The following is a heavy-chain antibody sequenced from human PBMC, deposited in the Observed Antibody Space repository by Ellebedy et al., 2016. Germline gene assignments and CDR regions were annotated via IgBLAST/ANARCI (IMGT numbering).Heavy chain of an antibody. D-gene: IGHD6-19*01. J-gene: IGHJ4*02. CDR3: AKHVSGWYSFDD. Sequence: GESLKISCTASGFTFDDYVMSWVRQAPGKGPEWVSAISGDGFHTYLPDSMKGRFIISRDNSKNTLYLQIDRLRVEDSAVYFCAKHVSGWYSFDDWGQGTLVTVSS. CDR1: GFTFDDYV. V-gene: IGHV3-23*01. CDR2: ISGDGFHT.